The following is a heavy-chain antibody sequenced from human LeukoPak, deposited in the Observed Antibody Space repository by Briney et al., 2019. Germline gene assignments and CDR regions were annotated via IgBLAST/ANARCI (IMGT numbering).Heavy chain of an antibody. CDR2: IYYIGRT. CDR1: APSMGSYC. Sequence: SQCLSPAWTLAAPSMGSYCSACVRHPPGKWLEWIGYIYYIGRTNYSPSLRSRVTISVDTSKNQFSLKVGSVTAADTAVYYCARRRTSPEAFDIWGQGTIVTVSS. CDR3: ARRRTSPEAFDI. J-gene: IGHJ3*02. V-gene: IGHV4-59*01.